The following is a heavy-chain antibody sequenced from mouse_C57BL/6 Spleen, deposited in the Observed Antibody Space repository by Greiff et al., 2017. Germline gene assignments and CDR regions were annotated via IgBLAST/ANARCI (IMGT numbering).Heavy chain of an antibody. J-gene: IGHJ1*03. CDR3: TKGGYYGSSWDFDG. V-gene: IGHV1-5*01. Sequence: VQLQQSGTVLARPGASVKMSCKTSGYTFTSYWMHWVKQRPGQGLEWIGAIYPGNSDTSYNQKFKGKAKLTAVTSASTAYMELSSLTNEDSAVYCCTKGGYYGSSWDFDGWGTGTTVTVSS. CDR2: IYPGNSDT. CDR1: GYTFTSYW. D-gene: IGHD1-1*01.